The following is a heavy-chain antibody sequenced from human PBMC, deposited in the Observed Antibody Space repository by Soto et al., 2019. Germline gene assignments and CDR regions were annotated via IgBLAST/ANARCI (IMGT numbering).Heavy chain of an antibody. CDR3: ARDQQYNWNAERWFDP. J-gene: IGHJ5*02. CDR2: ISRSFSTI. D-gene: IGHD1-20*01. Sequence: GGSLRLSCAASGFTFIDYYMSWIRQAPWKGLEGFSYISRSFSTIYYADSVKGLFAMASDNANNSLCLEMSRLRFGGTAVYYCARDQQYNWNAERWFDPWGQGTLVTVSS. CDR1: GFTFIDYY. V-gene: IGHV3-11*01.